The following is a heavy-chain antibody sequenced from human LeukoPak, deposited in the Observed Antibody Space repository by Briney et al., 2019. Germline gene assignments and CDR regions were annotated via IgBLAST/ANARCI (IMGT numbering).Heavy chain of an antibody. CDR3: ARKMYSSSWYALGYYYYGMDV. CDR1: GFTFSSYG. Sequence: GGSLRLSCAASGFTFSSYGMHWVRQAPGKGLEWVAVISYDGSNKYYADSVKGRFTISRDNSKNTLYLQMNSLRAEVTAVYYCARKMYSSSWYALGYYYYGMDVWGQGTTVTVSS. D-gene: IGHD6-13*01. V-gene: IGHV3-30*03. CDR2: ISYDGSNK. J-gene: IGHJ6*02.